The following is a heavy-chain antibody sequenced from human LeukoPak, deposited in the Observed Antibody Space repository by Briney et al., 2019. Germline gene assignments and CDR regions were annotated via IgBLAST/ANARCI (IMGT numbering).Heavy chain of an antibody. D-gene: IGHD2-2*01. V-gene: IGHV4-38-2*02. J-gene: IGHJ5*02. CDR1: GGSIGSYH. Sequence: PSETLSLTCTVSGGSIGSYHWNWIRQPPGKGLEWIGSIYHSGSTYYNPSLKNRVIISIDTSKNQFSLKLSSVTAADTAVYYCAREEGHCDSTSCYPWFDPWGQGTLVTVSS. CDR2: IYHSGST. CDR3: AREEGHCDSTSCYPWFDP.